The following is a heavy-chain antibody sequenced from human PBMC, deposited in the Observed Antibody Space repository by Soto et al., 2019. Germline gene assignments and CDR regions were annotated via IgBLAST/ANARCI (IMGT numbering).Heavy chain of an antibody. CDR2: INHSGST. V-gene: IGHV4-34*01. J-gene: IGHJ4*02. Sequence: ASETLSLTCAVYGGSFSGYYWSWIRQPPGKGLEWIGEINHSGSTNYNPSLKSRVTISVDTSKNQFSLKLSSVTAADTAVYYCARSGYRAVAGTCGYWGQGTLVTVSS. CDR3: ARSGYRAVAGTCGY. D-gene: IGHD6-19*01. CDR1: GGSFSGYY.